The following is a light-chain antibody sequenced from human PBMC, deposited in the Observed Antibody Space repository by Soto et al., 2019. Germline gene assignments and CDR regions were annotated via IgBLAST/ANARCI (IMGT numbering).Light chain of an antibody. Sequence: EIVLTQSPDTLSLSPGERATLSCRARRTISSGYVAWYQQKPGQAPRPLIYDASTRATGIPDRFSGGGSGTEFTLTISSLQSEDFVVYYCQQYNSWPPITFGQGTRLEIK. V-gene: IGKV3-15*01. CDR1: RTISSGY. CDR2: DAS. J-gene: IGKJ5*01. CDR3: QQYNSWPPIT.